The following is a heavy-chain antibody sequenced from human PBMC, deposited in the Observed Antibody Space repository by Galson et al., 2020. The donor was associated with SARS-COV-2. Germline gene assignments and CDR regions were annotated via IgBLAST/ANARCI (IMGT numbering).Heavy chain of an antibody. D-gene: IGHD7-27*01. V-gene: IGHV3-7*01. CDR2: IQQDGGEK. J-gene: IGHJ2*01. CDR3: ARLTGDDWYFDL. Sequence: GGSLRLSCGASGFTFSSYWMSWVRQAPGKGLEWVANIQQDGGEKYFVDSVKGRFTVSRDNAKNSLFLQMNSLRAEDTAVYFCARLTGDDWYFDLWGRGTLVTVSS. CDR1: GFTFSSYW.